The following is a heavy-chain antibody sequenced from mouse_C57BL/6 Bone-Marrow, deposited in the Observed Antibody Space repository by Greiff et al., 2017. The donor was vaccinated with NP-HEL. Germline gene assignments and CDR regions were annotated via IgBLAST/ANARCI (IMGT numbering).Heavy chain of an antibody. V-gene: IGHV1-50*01. Sequence: QVQLQQSGAELVKPGASVKLSCKASGYTFTSYWMQWVKQRPGQGLEWIGEIDPSDSYTNYNQKFKGKATLTVDTSSSTAYMQLSSLTSEDSAVYYCAREDYYGSFDYWGQGTTLTVSS. CDR3: AREDYYGSFDY. J-gene: IGHJ2*01. CDR2: IDPSDSYT. D-gene: IGHD1-1*01. CDR1: GYTFTSYW.